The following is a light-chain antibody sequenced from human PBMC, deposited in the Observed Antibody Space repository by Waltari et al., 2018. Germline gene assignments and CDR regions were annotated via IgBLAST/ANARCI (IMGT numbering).Light chain of an antibody. CDR2: GAS. J-gene: IGKJ1*01. CDR3: QARANSHPWT. V-gene: IGKV3D-11*02. Sequence: ELVMTQSPATLSLSPGERATLSCRASQSDNNFLLLYQQKPGQAPRLVIYGASRRATGIPDRFRGTGSGTDCTLTISSLETEDFAVYYCQARANSHPWTFGPGTKVEV. CDR1: QSDNNF.